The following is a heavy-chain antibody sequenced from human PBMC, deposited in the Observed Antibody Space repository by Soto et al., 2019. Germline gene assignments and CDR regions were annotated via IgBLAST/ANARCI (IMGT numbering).Heavy chain of an antibody. D-gene: IGHD1-26*01. Sequence: QVQLVQSGGEVKKPGASVKVSRKPSGYTFTNYGISWVRQAPGQGLEWMGWISAFNGNTKYAQKFQGRVTLTTDTSTSTAYMELRSLRYDDTAVYYCARDAGGGSYLAYWGQGTLVTVSS. CDR1: GYTFTNYG. J-gene: IGHJ4*02. V-gene: IGHV1-18*01. CDR3: ARDAGGGSYLAY. CDR2: ISAFNGNT.